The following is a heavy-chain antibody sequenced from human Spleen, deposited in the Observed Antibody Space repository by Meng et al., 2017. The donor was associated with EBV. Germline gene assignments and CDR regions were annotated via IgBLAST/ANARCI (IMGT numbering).Heavy chain of an antibody. CDR3: ARVGARSLDP. CDR1: GGTVSDYA. CDR2: IILMSDTT. D-gene: IGHD1-26*01. V-gene: IGHV1-69*01. Sequence: VQSVHAGAGGRRPGFSVKVSCKASGGTVSDYAFAWVRQAPGQGHEWMGGIILMSDTTKYAQNFQGRVTITADASTSTVYMELSSLRSDDTAVYYCARVGARSLDPWGQGTLVTVSS. J-gene: IGHJ5*02.